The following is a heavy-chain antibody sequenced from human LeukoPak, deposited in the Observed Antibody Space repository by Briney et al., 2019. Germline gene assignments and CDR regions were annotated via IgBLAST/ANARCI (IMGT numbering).Heavy chain of an antibody. D-gene: IGHD5-12*01. V-gene: IGHV3-30*02. Sequence: GGSLRLSCAASGFTFRSYGMHWVRQAPGKGLEWVAFIRYDGSNKYYADSVKGRFTISRDNAKNSLYLQMNSLRAEDTAVYYCARVVSGYHAFYYYYYMDVWGKGTTVTISS. CDR3: ARVVSGYHAFYYYYYMDV. J-gene: IGHJ6*03. CDR2: IRYDGSNK. CDR1: GFTFRSYG.